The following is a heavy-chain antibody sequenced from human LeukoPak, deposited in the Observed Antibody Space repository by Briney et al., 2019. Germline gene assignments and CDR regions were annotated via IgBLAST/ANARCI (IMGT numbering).Heavy chain of an antibody. D-gene: IGHD3-22*01. CDR3: ARGGSSGYYYPASFGY. V-gene: IGHV4-39*07. Sequence: PSETLSLTCTVSGGSISSSSYYWGWIRQPPGKGLEWIGSIYYSGSTYYNPSLKSRVTISVDTSKNQFSLKLSSVTAADTAVYYCARGGSSGYYYPASFGYWGQGTLVTVSS. J-gene: IGHJ4*02. CDR1: GGSISSSSYY. CDR2: IYYSGST.